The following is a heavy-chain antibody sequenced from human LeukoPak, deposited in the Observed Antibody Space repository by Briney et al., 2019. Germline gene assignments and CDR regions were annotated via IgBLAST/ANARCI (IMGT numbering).Heavy chain of an antibody. D-gene: IGHD5-12*01. CDR1: GFTFSSFT. J-gene: IGHJ4*02. V-gene: IGHV3-23*01. CDR2: ISDGSRDT. CDR3: TTRLRSHFDY. Sequence: GGSLGLSCATSGFTFSSFTMNWVRQAPGKGLEWVSTISDGSRDTHYAGSVKGRFTISRDDSQNIVYLQMDSLRAEDTALYYCTTRLRSHFDYWGQGTQVTVSS.